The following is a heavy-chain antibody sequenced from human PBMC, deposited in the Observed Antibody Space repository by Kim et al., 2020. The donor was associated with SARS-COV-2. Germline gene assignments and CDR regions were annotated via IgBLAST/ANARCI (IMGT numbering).Heavy chain of an antibody. CDR1: GGSISSYY. D-gene: IGHD3-3*01. CDR2: IYTSGST. V-gene: IGHV4-4*07. Sequence: SETLSLTCTVSGGSISSYYWSWIRQPAGKGLEWIGRIYTSGSTNYNPSLKSRVTMSVDTSKNQFSLKLSSVTAADTAVYYCARDGFWSGYYTHYFDYWGQGTLVTVSS. J-gene: IGHJ4*02. CDR3: ARDGFWSGYYTHYFDY.